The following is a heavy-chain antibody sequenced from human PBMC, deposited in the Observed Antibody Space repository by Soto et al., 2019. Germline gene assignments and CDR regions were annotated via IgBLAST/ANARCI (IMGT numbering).Heavy chain of an antibody. J-gene: IGHJ5*02. V-gene: IGHV2-26*01. Sequence: QVTLKESGPVLVQPTETLTLRCTVSGLSITDSEMGVSWIRQPPGQPLEWLAHIDSSGEKSYRTFLKSKLAISKDTAKSQRVLTMTNMDPADTAPYYCARRPLAVAVSTWSDPWGQGIPVTVS. CDR3: ARRPLAVAVSTWSDP. CDR1: GLSITDSEMG. D-gene: IGHD2-2*01. CDR2: IDSSGEK.